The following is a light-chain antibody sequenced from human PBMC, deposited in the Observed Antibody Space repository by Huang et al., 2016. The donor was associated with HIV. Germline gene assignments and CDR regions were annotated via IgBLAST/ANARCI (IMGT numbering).Light chain of an antibody. CDR1: ESISNN. CDR3: QQYNNWPPWT. V-gene: IGKV3-15*01. CDR2: GAS. J-gene: IGKJ1*01. Sequence: EIVMTQSPATLSVSPGERATLSCRASESISNNLAWYQQKPGQASRLLIHGASTRATGIPARCSGSGSGTEFTLTISSLQSEDFAVYYCQQYNNWPPWTFGQGTKVEIK.